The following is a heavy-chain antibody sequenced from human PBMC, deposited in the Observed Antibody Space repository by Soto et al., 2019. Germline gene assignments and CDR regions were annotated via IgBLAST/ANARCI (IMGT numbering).Heavy chain of an antibody. V-gene: IGHV1-18*01. CDR3: ARDGRDLHLGDHNWFDP. D-gene: IGHD3-16*01. J-gene: IGHJ5*02. CDR1: GYTFTSYG. Sequence: QVQLVQSGAEVKKPGASVKVSCKASGYTFTSYGISWVRQAPGQGLEWMGWISAYNGNTNYAQKLQGRVTMTTDTATSTAYMELRSLRSDDTAVYYCARDGRDLHLGDHNWFDPWGQGTLVTVSS. CDR2: ISAYNGNT.